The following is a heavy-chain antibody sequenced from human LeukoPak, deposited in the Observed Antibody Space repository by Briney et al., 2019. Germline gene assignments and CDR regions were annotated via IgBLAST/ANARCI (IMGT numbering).Heavy chain of an antibody. CDR1: GFTFSSYS. J-gene: IGHJ6*03. Sequence: GGSLRLSCAASGFTFSSYSMNWVRQAPGKGLEWVSSISSSSSYIYYADSVKGRFTISRDNAKNSLYLQMNSLRAEDTAVYYCARETYYYGSGSPAEHYYMDVWGKGTTVTVSS. V-gene: IGHV3-21*01. CDR2: ISSSSSYI. D-gene: IGHD3-10*01. CDR3: ARETYYYGSGSPAEHYYMDV.